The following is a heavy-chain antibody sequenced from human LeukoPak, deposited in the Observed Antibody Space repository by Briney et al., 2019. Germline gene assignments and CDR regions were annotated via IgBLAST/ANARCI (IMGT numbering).Heavy chain of an antibody. CDR1: GFTFSSYG. CDR2: ISYDGSNK. D-gene: IGHD5-12*01. CDR3: AKGGYSGYERPTY. J-gene: IGHJ4*02. Sequence: GGSLRLSCAASGFTFSSYGMHWVRQAPGKGLEWVAVISYDGSNKYYADSVKGRFTISRDNSKNTLYLQMNSLRAEDTAVYYCAKGGYSGYERPTYWGQGTLVTVSS. V-gene: IGHV3-30*18.